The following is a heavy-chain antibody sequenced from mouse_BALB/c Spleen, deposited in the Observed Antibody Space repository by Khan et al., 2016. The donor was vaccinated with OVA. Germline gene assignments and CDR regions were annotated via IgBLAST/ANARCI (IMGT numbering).Heavy chain of an antibody. J-gene: IGHJ2*01. CDR3: AIHYYGYYFDY. CDR1: GFTFSSYG. Sequence: EVELVESGGDLVKPGGSLKLSCAASGFTFSSYGMSWVRQTPDKRLEWVATISSGGSYTYYPDSVKGRFTISRDNVKNTLYLQMSSLKSEDTAMYYCAIHYYGYYFDYWGQGTTLTVSS. V-gene: IGHV5-6*01. D-gene: IGHD1-2*01. CDR2: ISSGGSYT.